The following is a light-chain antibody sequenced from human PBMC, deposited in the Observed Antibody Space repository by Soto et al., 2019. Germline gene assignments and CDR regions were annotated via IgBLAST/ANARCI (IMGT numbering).Light chain of an antibody. V-gene: IGKV3-11*01. CDR3: QQRSNWPPIT. CDR1: QSITTN. CDR2: GAS. J-gene: IGKJ5*01. Sequence: EIVMTHSQATLSVSPCERAFLSFSASQSITTNLAWYQQKPGQAPRLLIYGASSRATGIPDRFSGSGSGTDFTLTISSLEPEDFAVYYCQQRSNWPPITFGQGTRLENK.